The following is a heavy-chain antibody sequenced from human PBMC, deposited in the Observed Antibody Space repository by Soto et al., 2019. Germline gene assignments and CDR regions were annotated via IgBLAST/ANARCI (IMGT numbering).Heavy chain of an antibody. CDR2: IIPIFGTA. CDR3: ARGSETQGVYDILSGYYSKFGFDY. Sequence: SVKVSCKASGGTFSSYAISWVRQAPGQGLEWMGGIIPIFGTANYAQKFQGRVTITADKSTSTAYMELSSLRSEDTAVYYCARGSETQGVYDILSGYYSKFGFDYWGQGTLVTVSS. V-gene: IGHV1-69*06. D-gene: IGHD3-9*01. J-gene: IGHJ4*02. CDR1: GGTFSSYA.